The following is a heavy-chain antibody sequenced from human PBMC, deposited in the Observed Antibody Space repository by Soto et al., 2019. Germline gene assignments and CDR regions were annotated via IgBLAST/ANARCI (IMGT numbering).Heavy chain of an antibody. V-gene: IGHV4-31*03. CDR2: IYYSGST. CDR3: ARDPLYGSGRYAMDV. J-gene: IGHJ6*02. D-gene: IGHD3-10*01. CDR1: GGSISSGGYY. Sequence: KASETLSLTCTVSGGSISSGGYYWSWIRQHPGKGLEWIGYIYYSGSTYYNPSLKSRVTISVDTSKNQFSLKLSSVTAADTAVYYCARDPLYGSGRYAMDVWGQGTTVTVSS.